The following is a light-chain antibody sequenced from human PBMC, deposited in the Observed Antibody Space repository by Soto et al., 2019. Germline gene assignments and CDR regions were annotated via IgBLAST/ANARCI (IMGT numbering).Light chain of an antibody. CDR3: QQYNNYLT. V-gene: IGKV1-5*01. J-gene: IGKJ3*01. CDR2: DVS. Sequence: GYRVTITCRASQSFSTSLAWYQQKPGKAPKLLIYDVSSLKSGVPSRFSGSGFGTDFTLTISSLQSDDFATYYCQQYNNYLTFGPGTKVDIK. CDR1: QSFSTS.